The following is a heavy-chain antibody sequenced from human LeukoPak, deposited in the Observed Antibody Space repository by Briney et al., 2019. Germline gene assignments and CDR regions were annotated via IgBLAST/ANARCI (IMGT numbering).Heavy chain of an antibody. Sequence: SETLSLTCTVSGVSMSAYYWSWIRQPPGKGLEWIGYIHYSGGINYNPSLKSRAAISIDTSNMQFYLKLNSATAADTAVYYCARLSAIAPVATYYYHSMDVWGKGTTVIVSS. J-gene: IGHJ6*03. CDR2: IHYSGGI. D-gene: IGHD2-2*01. V-gene: IGHV4-59*01. CDR1: GVSMSAYY. CDR3: ARLSAIAPVATYYYHSMDV.